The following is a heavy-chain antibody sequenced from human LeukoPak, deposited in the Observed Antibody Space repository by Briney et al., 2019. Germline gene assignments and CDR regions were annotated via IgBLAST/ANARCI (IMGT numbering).Heavy chain of an antibody. CDR3: AKDIYRRYFDSSGRPYSYFYMDV. CDR2: VTWNSDRL. V-gene: IGHV3-9*01. J-gene: IGHJ6*03. D-gene: IGHD3-22*01. CDR1: GFIFDDYA. Sequence: PGGSLTLSCAPSGFIFDDYAMHWVRQAPGKGLEWVSSVTWNSDRLDYADSVKGRFIISRDNAKNSLYLQMNNLRVEDTALYFCAKDIYRRYFDSSGRPYSYFYMDVWGKGTTVTVSS.